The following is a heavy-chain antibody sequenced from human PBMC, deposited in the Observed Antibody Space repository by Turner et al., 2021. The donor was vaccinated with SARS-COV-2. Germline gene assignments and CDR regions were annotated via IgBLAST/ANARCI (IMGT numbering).Heavy chain of an antibody. CDR2: ISGSGGGT. Sequence: EVQLLASGGGLVQPGGSLRISCAASGCTFSSCAMSWVRQAPGKGREWVSSISGSGGGTYYPDSVKGRFTISRDNSKNTLYLQMISLRAEDTAVYYCAKDEGAGLLYYFYAMDVWGQWTTVTVSS. D-gene: IGHD6-19*01. CDR3: AKDEGAGLLYYFYAMDV. V-gene: IGHV3-23*01. CDR1: GCTFSSCA. J-gene: IGHJ6*02.